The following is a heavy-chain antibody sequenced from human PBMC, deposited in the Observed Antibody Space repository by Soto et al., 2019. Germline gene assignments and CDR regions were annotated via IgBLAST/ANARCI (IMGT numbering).Heavy chain of an antibody. V-gene: IGHV4-39*01. D-gene: IGHD2-15*01. CDR3: AREDIVVVVAATHPYYYYYGMDV. CDR2: IYYSGST. J-gene: IGHJ6*02. CDR1: GGSISSSSYY. Sequence: QLQLQESGPGLVKPSETLSLTCTVSGGSISSSSYYWGWIRQPPGKGLEWIGSIYYSGSTYYNPSPKSRVTISVDTSKNQFSLKLSSVTAADTAVYYCAREDIVVVVAATHPYYYYYGMDVWGQGTTVTVSS.